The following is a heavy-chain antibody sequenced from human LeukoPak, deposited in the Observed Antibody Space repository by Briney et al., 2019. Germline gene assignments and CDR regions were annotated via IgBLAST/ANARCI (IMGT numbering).Heavy chain of an antibody. V-gene: IGHV4-34*01. D-gene: IGHD6-19*01. Sequence: SETLSLTCAVYSGSFSSYYWSWIRQPPGKGLEWLGEINHSGATNYNPSLKSRVTMSVETSKNQFFLKLRSLTAADTAVYYCARGPRRYTSGWLDWDFDLWGRGTLVIVSS. J-gene: IGHJ2*01. CDR3: ARGPRRYTSGWLDWDFDL. CDR2: INHSGAT. CDR1: SGSFSSYY.